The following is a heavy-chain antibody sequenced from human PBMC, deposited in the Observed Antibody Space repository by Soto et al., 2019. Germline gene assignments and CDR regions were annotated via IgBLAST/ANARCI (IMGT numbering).Heavy chain of an antibody. CDR1: GGTFSSYA. Sequence: SVKVSCKASGGTFSSYAISWVRQAPGQGLEWMGGIIPIFGTTSYAQKFQGRVTITADKSTSTGSMELSSLRAEDTAVYYCARDSVEGYSIGFFRYWGQGTLVTVSS. D-gene: IGHD6-19*01. CDR3: ARDSVEGYSIGFFRY. V-gene: IGHV1-69*06. J-gene: IGHJ4*02. CDR2: IIPIFGTT.